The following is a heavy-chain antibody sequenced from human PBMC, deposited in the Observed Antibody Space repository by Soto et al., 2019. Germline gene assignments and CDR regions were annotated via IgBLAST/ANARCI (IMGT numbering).Heavy chain of an antibody. J-gene: IGHJ4*02. D-gene: IGHD3-10*01. Sequence: QVQLVESGGGVVQPGRSLRLSCAASGFSFSSYGMHWVRQAPGKGLEWVAVISYDGIDKFYADSVKGRFTISRDNSKNTLFLQMNSLRAEDTAVYYCATDLWFGELYYFDYWGQGTLVTVSS. CDR1: GFSFSSYG. CDR2: ISYDGIDK. V-gene: IGHV3-30*03. CDR3: ATDLWFGELYYFDY.